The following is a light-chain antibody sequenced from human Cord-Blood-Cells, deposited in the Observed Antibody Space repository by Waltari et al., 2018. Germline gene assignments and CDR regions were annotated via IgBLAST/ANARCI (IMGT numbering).Light chain of an antibody. J-gene: IGLJ3*02. Sequence: QSALTQPASVSGSPGQSITISCTGTSSDVGGYNYVSWYQQHPGKAPKLMIYDVSNLPSGVSNRFSGYKSGNTASLTISGLQAEDEADYYCSSYTSSSTLVFGGGTKLTVL. CDR1: SSDVGGYNY. V-gene: IGLV2-14*01. CDR2: DVS. CDR3: SSYTSSSTLV.